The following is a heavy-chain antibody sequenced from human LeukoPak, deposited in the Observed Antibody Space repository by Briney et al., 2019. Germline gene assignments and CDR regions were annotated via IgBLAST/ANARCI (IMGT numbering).Heavy chain of an antibody. V-gene: IGHV3-21*01. CDR1: AFTFSSYS. J-gene: IGHJ4*02. D-gene: IGHD2-15*01. CDR2: ISGSSYI. Sequence: GGSLRLSCAASAFTFSSYSMNWVRQAPGKGLEWVSSISGSSYIYYADSVKGRFTISRDNAKNSLYLQMNSLRAEDTAVYYCARDSYAAIDYWGQGTLVTVSS. CDR3: ARDSYAAIDY.